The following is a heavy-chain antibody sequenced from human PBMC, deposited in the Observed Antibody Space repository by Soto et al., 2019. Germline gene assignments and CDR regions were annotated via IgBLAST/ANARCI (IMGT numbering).Heavy chain of an antibody. CDR1: GFTFISYG. V-gene: IGHV3-30*18. Sequence: GGSLRLSCASSGFTFISYGMHWVRQAPGKGLEWVAVISYDGSNKYYADSVKGRFTISRDNSKNTLYLQMNSLRAEDTAVYYCAKDLSSSTIDYWGQGTLVTAPQ. CDR2: ISYDGSNK. D-gene: IGHD6-13*01. CDR3: AKDLSSSTIDY. J-gene: IGHJ4*02.